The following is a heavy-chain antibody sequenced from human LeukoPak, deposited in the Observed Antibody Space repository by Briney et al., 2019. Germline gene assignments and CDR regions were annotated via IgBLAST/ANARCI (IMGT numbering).Heavy chain of an antibody. CDR3: ASDSGSYLDTFDI. V-gene: IGHV4-59*08. J-gene: IGHJ3*02. CDR2: INYSGST. Sequence: AETLSLTCTVSGSSTSSYYWSWIRQPPGKGLEGLGCINYSGSTKYNPSLKSRVTISLDTSKNQFSLKLSSVTAADTAVYYCASDSGSYLDTFDIWGQGTMVTVSS. CDR1: GSSTSSYY. D-gene: IGHD1-26*01.